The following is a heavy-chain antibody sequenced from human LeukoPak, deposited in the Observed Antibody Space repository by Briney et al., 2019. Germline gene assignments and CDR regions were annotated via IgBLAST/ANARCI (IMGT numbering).Heavy chain of an antibody. CDR1: GYTFTGYY. J-gene: IGHJ3*02. V-gene: IGHV1-2*02. D-gene: IGHD4-17*01. Sequence: GASVKVSCKASGYTFTGYYIHWVRQAPGQGLEWMGWINPNSGGTNYAQQFQGRVTMTGDTSISTAYMELSSLRSEDTAVYYCARGIGYGDYDAFDIWGQGTMVTVSS. CDR2: INPNSGGT. CDR3: ARGIGYGDYDAFDI.